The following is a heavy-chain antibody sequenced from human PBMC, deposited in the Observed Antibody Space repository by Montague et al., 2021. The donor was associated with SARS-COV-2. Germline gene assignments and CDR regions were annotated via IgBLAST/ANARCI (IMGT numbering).Heavy chain of an antibody. CDR2: INHSGST. CDR1: GGSFSGYY. CDR3: ARVRAVPAAMRKLSLGRSYYGMDV. V-gene: IGHV4-34*01. Sequence: SETLSLTCAVYGGSFSGYYWSWIRQPPGKGLEWIGEINHSGSTNYNPSLKSRVTISVDTSKNQFSLKLSSVTAADTAVYYCARVRAVPAAMRKLSLGRSYYGMDVWGQGTTVTVSS. J-gene: IGHJ6*02. D-gene: IGHD2-2*01.